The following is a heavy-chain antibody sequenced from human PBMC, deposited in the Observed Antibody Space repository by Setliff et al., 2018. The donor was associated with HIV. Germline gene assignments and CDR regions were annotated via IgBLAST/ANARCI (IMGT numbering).Heavy chain of an antibody. V-gene: IGHV3-7*01. CDR1: EFRFSNYW. CDR2: INQDGSEE. D-gene: IGHD3-10*01. Sequence: GGSLRLSCVASEFRFSNYWMAWVRQAPGKGLEWVGNINQDGSEENYVDSVKGRFTISRDNAKKSLYLQMSSLRGEDTAVYYCARKLRPGHGMDVWGQGTTVTVSS. CDR3: ARKLRPGHGMDV. J-gene: IGHJ6*02.